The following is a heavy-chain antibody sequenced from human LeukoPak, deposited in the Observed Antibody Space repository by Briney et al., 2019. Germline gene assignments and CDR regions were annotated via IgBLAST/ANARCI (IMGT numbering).Heavy chain of an antibody. CDR2: IYTSGST. CDR3: ARHDLDSGYAVSQEDWFDP. CDR1: GGSISSYY. D-gene: IGHD5-12*01. Sequence: PSETLSLACTVSGGSISSYYWSWIRQPPGKGLEWIGYIYTSGSTNYNPSLKSRVTISVDTSKNQFSLKLSSVTAADTAVYYRARHDLDSGYAVSQEDWFDPWGQGTLVTVSS. J-gene: IGHJ5*02. V-gene: IGHV4-4*09.